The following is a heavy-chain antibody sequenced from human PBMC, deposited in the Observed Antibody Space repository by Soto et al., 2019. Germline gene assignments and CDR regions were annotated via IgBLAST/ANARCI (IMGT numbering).Heavy chain of an antibody. V-gene: IGHV4-34*01. CDR2: INHSGST. J-gene: IGHJ4*02. CDR3: ARGKVVRGSYVTLDY. D-gene: IGHD3-10*01. CDR1: GGSFSGYY. Sequence: QVQLQQWGAGLLKPSETLSLTSAVYGGSFSGYYWSWIRQPPGKGLEWIGEINHSGSTNYNPSLKSRVTLSVDTYKNQFSLKVSSVTAADTAVYYCARGKVVRGSYVTLDYWGQGTLVTVSS.